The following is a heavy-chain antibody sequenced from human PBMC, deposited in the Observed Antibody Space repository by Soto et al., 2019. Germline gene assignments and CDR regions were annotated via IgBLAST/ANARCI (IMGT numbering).Heavy chain of an antibody. CDR2: INAGNGNT. CDR1: GYTFTSYI. CDR3: ARDRYYDGSGSLYWYFDL. D-gene: IGHD3-10*01. V-gene: IGHV1-3*01. Sequence: QVQLVQSGAEVKKPGASVKVSCKASGYTFTSYIMQWVCQAPGQRLEWMGWINAGNGNTKYSQKFQGRVTISRDTSASTAYRELSSLRSEDTAVYYCARDRYYDGSGSLYWYFDLWGRGTLVTVSS. J-gene: IGHJ2*01.